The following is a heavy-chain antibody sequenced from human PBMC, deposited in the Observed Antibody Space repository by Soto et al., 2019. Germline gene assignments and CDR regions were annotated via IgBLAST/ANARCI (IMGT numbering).Heavy chain of an antibody. V-gene: IGHV3-7*03. J-gene: IGHJ4*02. CDR2: INQDGGGT. CDR1: GFTFISSF. Sequence: GGSLRLSCVASGFTFISSFMGWVRQAPGKGLEWVANINQDGGGTYYVDSVEGRFTISRDNAKDSLYLQMNSLRGEDTAVYYCARYLRGSGRYFFHYWGQGTLVTVSS. CDR3: ARYLRGSGRYFFHY. D-gene: IGHD6-19*01.